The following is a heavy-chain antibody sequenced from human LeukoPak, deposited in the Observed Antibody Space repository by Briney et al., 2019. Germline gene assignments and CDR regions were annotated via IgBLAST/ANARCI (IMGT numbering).Heavy chain of an antibody. Sequence: GGSLRLSCAASGFTFSSYAMSWVRQAPGKGLEWVSAISGSGGSTYYADSVKGRFTISRDNSKNTLYLQMNSLRAEDTAVYYCAKDSNRYSGYDYSYWGQGTLVTVSS. CDR2: ISGSGGST. D-gene: IGHD5-12*01. CDR3: AKDSNRYSGYDYSY. V-gene: IGHV3-23*01. CDR1: GFTFSSYA. J-gene: IGHJ4*02.